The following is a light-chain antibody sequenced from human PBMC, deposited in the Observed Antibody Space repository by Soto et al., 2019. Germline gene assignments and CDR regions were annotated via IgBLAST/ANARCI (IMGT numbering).Light chain of an antibody. CDR1: RSNIGAGYD. Sequence: QSVLTQPPSVSGAPGQRVTISCTGSRSNIGAGYDVHWYQPLPGTAPKLLIYGNSNRPSGVPVRFSGSKSGTSASLAITGLQAEDESDYYCQSYDSSLSGYVVFGGGTKLTVL. V-gene: IGLV1-40*01. CDR3: QSYDSSLSGYVV. CDR2: GNS. J-gene: IGLJ2*01.